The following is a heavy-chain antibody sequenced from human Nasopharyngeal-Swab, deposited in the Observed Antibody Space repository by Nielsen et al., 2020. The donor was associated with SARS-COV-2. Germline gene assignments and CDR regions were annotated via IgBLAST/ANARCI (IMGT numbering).Heavy chain of an antibody. CDR2: INHSGTT. Sequence: SETLSLTCAVSGGSFSGHYWTWIRQPPGQGLEWIGEINHSGTTSYNPSLKSRVTISVDTSKNQFSLKLSSVTAADTALYYCASWNYYDSSGYLSWGQGTLVTVSS. CDR3: ASWNYYDSSGYLS. D-gene: IGHD3-22*01. J-gene: IGHJ5*02. CDR1: GGSFSGHY. V-gene: IGHV4-34*01.